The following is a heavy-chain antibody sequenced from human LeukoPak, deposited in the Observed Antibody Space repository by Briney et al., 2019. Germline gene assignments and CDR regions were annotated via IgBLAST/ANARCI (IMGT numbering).Heavy chain of an antibody. V-gene: IGHV4-30-2*05. Sequence: PSETLSLTCTVSGGSISSGGYYWSWIRQPPGKGLEWIGYIYHSGSTNYNPSLKSRVIISVDTSKNQFSLELSSVTATDTAVYYCARLEYYYASGSYHWFDPWGQGTLVTVSS. J-gene: IGHJ5*02. CDR1: GGSISSGGYY. CDR3: ARLEYYYASGSYHWFDP. CDR2: IYHSGST. D-gene: IGHD3-10*01.